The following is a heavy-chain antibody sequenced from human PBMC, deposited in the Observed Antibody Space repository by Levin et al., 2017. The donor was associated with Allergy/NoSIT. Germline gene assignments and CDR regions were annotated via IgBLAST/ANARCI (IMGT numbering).Heavy chain of an antibody. CDR1: GYTFTSYD. J-gene: IGHJ6*02. CDR3: ARVRYYDSSGYSPPTGMDV. V-gene: IGHV1-8*01. CDR2: MNPNSGNT. Sequence: GESLKISCKASGYTFTSYDINWVRQATGQGLEWMGWMNPNSGNTGYAQKFQGRVTMTRNTSISTAYMELSSLRSEDTAVYYCARVRYYDSSGYSPPTGMDVWGQGTTVTVSS. D-gene: IGHD3-22*01.